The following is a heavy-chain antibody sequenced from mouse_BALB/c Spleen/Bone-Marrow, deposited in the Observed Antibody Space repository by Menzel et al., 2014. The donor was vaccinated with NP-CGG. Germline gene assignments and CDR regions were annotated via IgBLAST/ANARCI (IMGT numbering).Heavy chain of an antibody. Sequence: EVKLVESGGGLVQPGGSLRLSCAISGFTFTDYYMSWVRQPPGKALEWLGFIRNKAKGYTTEYIPSVKGRFTISRDNSQSILYLQMNTLRAEDSATYYCARDRNNDTNWYFDVWGAGTTVTVSS. D-gene: IGHD2-12*01. CDR2: IRNKAKGYTT. J-gene: IGHJ1*01. V-gene: IGHV7-3*02. CDR3: ARDRNNDTNWYFDV. CDR1: GFTFTDYY.